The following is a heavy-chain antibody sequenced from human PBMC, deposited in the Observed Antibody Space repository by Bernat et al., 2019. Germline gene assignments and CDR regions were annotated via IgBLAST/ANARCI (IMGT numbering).Heavy chain of an antibody. CDR3: ARDMRGYNDDAFDI. CDR1: GGTFSSYA. D-gene: IGHD5-24*01. V-gene: IGHV1-69*04. CDR2: IIPILGIA. J-gene: IGHJ3*02. Sequence: QVQLVQSGAEVKKPGSSVKVSCKASGGTFSSYAISWARQAPGQGLEWMGRIIPILGIANYAQKFQGRVTITADKSTSTAYMELSSLRSEDTAVYYCARDMRGYNDDAFDIWGQGTMVTVSS.